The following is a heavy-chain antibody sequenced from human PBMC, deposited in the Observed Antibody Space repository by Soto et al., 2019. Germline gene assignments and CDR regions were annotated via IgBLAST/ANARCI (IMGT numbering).Heavy chain of an antibody. CDR1: GYSFTSYW. D-gene: IGHD2-2*01. CDR2: SDPSDSYT. CDR3: ARHLPTIVVVPAALKGVAYGMDV. J-gene: IGHJ6*02. V-gene: IGHV5-10-1*01. Sequence: ESLKISCKGSGYSFTSYWISWVRQMPGKGLEWMGRSDPSDSYTHYSPSFQGHVTISADKSISTAYLQWSSLKASDTAMYYCARHLPTIVVVPAALKGVAYGMDVWGQGTTVTVSS.